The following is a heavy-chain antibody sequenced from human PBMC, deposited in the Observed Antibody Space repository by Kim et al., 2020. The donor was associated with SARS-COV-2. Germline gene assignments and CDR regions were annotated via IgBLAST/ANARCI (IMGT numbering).Heavy chain of an antibody. Sequence: GGSLRLSCVASGFTLSDYYMSWIRQAPGKGLEWISYISNSGKTIYYADSMKGRFTISRDNAKNSVYLQMNSLRTDDTAKYYCARDLRAAAAGTSHHYWGQGTLVTVSS. CDR1: GFTLSDYY. V-gene: IGHV3-11*01. CDR2: ISNSGKTI. CDR3: ARDLRAAAAGTSHHY. D-gene: IGHD6-13*01. J-gene: IGHJ4*02.